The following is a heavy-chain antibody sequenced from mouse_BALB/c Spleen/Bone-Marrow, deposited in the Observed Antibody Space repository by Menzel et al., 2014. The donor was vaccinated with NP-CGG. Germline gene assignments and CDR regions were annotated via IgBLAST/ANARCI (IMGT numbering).Heavy chain of an antibody. Sequence: VQLQQSGPELVKPGASVRISCKASGYTFTRYYIQWMKQRPGQGLEWIGWIYPGNVNTKYNEKFKGKATLTADKSSSTAYMQFSSLTSEDSAVYFCAMWLRRDYYAMDYWGQGTSVTVSS. CDR3: AMWLRRDYYAMDY. J-gene: IGHJ4*01. V-gene: IGHV1S56*01. CDR1: GYTFTRYY. D-gene: IGHD2-2*01. CDR2: IYPGNVNT.